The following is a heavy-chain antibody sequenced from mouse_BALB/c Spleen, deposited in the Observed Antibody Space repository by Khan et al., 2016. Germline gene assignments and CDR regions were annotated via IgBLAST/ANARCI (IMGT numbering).Heavy chain of an antibody. D-gene: IGHD2-14*01. CDR2: INTHSGVP. Sequence: QIQLVQSGPELKKPGETVRISCKASGYTFTTAGIQWVQKMPGKGLKWIGWINTHSGVPKYAEDFKGRFAFSLEISVNTAYLQITNLKKEDTATYFGARGGAAYYRNDGGAMEYWGQGTLVTVSS. J-gene: IGHJ4*01. CDR3: ARGGAAYYRNDGGAMEY. V-gene: IGHV9-4*02. CDR1: GYTFTTAG.